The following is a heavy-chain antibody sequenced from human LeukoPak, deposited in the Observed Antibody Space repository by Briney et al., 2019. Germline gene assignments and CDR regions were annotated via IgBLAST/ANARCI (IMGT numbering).Heavy chain of an antibody. CDR3: ARQMTTVTDDYFDY. CDR2: ISAYNGNT. J-gene: IGHJ4*02. D-gene: IGHD4-11*01. V-gene: IGHV1-18*01. CDR1: GYTFTSYG. Sequence: ASVKVSCKASGYTFTSYGISWVRQAPGQGLEWMGWISAYNGNTNYAQKLQGRVTMTTDTSTSTAYMDLRSLRSDDTAVYYCARQMTTVTDDYFDYWGQGTLVTVSS.